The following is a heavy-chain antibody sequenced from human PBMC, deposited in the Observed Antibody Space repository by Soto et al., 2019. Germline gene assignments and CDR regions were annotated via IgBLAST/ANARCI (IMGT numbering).Heavy chain of an antibody. D-gene: IGHD6-19*01. CDR3: ARHLRYSSGPSNWFDP. CDR1: GGSISGSSYY. V-gene: IGHV4-39*01. CDR2: IYLSGNT. J-gene: IGHJ5*02. Sequence: SETLSLTCNVSGGSISGSSYYWGWIRQPQGQGLEWIGNIYLSGNTYYNPSLRIRVTISYDTSKNQFSLNLRSVTAADTAVYYCARHLRYSSGPSNWFDPWGQGTLVTVS.